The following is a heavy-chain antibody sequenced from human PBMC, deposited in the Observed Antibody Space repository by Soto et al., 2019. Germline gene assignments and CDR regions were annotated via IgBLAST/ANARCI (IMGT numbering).Heavy chain of an antibody. D-gene: IGHD4-17*01. CDR2: IKQDGSEK. CDR3: ARAYGDYDVAAFDI. V-gene: IGHV3-7*04. Sequence: GGSLRLSCAASGFTFSSYWMSWVRQAPGKGLEWVANIKQDGSEKYYVDSVKGRFTISRDNAKNSLYLQMNSLRAEDTAVYYCARAYGDYDVAAFDIWGQGTMVTVSS. J-gene: IGHJ3*02. CDR1: GFTFSSYW.